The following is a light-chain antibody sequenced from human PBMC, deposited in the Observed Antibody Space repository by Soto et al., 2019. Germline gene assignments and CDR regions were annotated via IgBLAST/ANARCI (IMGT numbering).Light chain of an antibody. CDR3: SSFTSDRIYV. J-gene: IGLJ1*01. CDR2: GVT. CDR1: HNDIGTYDY. Sequence: QSVLTQPTSVSGSPGQSITISCTGNHNDIGTYDYVSWYQQHPGRAPRLLIYGVTTRPSGISDRFSASKSGPTASLTISGLQPEDEADYYRSSFTSDRIYVSGPGTKVTVL. V-gene: IGLV2-14*03.